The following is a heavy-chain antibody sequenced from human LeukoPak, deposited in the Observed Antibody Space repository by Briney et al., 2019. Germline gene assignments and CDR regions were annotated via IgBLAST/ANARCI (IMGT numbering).Heavy chain of an antibody. Sequence: GGSLRLSCAAAGFTFSSYAVSWVRQAPGKGLEWVSAISGSGGSTYYADSVKGRFTISRDNSKNTLYLQMNSLRAEDTAVYYCAKEVDRGVAARPSSMDVWGKGTTVTVSS. D-gene: IGHD6-6*01. CDR1: GFTFSSYA. CDR3: AKEVDRGVAARPSSMDV. V-gene: IGHV3-23*01. CDR2: ISGSGGST. J-gene: IGHJ6*04.